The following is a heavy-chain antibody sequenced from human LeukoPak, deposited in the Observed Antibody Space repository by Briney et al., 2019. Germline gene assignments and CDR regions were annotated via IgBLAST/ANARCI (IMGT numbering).Heavy chain of an antibody. V-gene: IGHV1-2*02. D-gene: IGHD3-10*01. CDR2: INPKSGGT. J-gene: IGHJ3*02. CDR1: GYTFTSYS. CDR3: ARNLWFGESSDAFDM. Sequence: ASVKVSCKASGYTFTSYSIHWVRQAPGQGLEWTGWINPKSGGTNYAQKFQGRVTMTRDTSISTAYMDMSSLRSDDTAVYYCARNLWFGESSDAFDMWGQGTMVTVSS.